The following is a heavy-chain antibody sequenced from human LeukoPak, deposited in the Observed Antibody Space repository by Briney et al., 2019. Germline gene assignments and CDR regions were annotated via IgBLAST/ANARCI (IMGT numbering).Heavy chain of an antibody. V-gene: IGHV3-23*01. J-gene: IGHJ4*02. Sequence: GGSLRLSCAASGFTFSTYAMSWVRQAPGRGLEWVSGICGSGGCTYYADSVKGRFTISRDNSKNTLYLQMNSLRAEDTAVYYCASTPFYDYVWGSYRYRGLFDNWGQGTPVSVSS. CDR3: ASTPFYDYVWGSYRYRGLFDN. CDR2: ICGSGGCT. CDR1: GFTFSTYA. D-gene: IGHD3-16*02.